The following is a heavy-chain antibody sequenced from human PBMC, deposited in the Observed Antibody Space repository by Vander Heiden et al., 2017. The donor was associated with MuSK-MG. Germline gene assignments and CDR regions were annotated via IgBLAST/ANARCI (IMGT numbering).Heavy chain of an antibody. D-gene: IGHD4-17*01. CDR3: ARGLQYGDYGWFDY. J-gene: IGHJ4*02. V-gene: IGHV4-34*01. CDR2: INHSGST. CDR1: GGSFSGYY. Sequence: QVQLQQWGAGLLKPSETLSLTCAVYGGSFSGYYWSWIRQPPGKGLEWIGEINHSGSTNYNPSLKSRVTISVDTSKNQFSLKLSSVTAADTAVYYCARGLQYGDYGWFDYWGQRTLVTVSS.